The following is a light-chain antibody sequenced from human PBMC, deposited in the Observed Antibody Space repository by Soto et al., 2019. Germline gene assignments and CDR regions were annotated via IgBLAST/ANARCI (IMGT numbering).Light chain of an antibody. CDR1: SSDVGAYNY. CDR2: EVT. V-gene: IGLV2-8*01. J-gene: IGLJ1*01. Sequence: QSALTQPPSASGSPGQSVTISCTGTSSDVGAYNYVSWYQHRPGKAPKLMIYEVTKRPSGVPDSFAGAKSGNTASLTVSGLQAEHEADYYCTSHSGTKNFPYVFGTGTQLTVL. CDR3: TSHSGTKNFPYV.